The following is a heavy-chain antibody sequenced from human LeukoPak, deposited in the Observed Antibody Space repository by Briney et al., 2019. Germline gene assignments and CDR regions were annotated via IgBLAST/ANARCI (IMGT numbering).Heavy chain of an antibody. Sequence: GGSLRLSCAASGFSFSDCAMSWVRQAPGRGLEWVSSISGSAGSTYYADSVKGRFTISRDNSKNTIYLQLNSLRAEDTAVYYCAKSGTACSGGSCYSHYFDFWGQGTLVTVSS. CDR2: ISGSAGST. CDR3: AKSGTACSGGSCYSHYFDF. J-gene: IGHJ4*02. V-gene: IGHV3-23*01. CDR1: GFSFSDCA. D-gene: IGHD2-15*01.